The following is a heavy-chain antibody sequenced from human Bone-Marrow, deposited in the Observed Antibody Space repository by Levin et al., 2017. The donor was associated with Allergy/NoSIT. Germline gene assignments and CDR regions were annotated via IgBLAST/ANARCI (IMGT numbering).Heavy chain of an antibody. V-gene: IGHV3-53*01. CDR1: GFTVGNNY. CDR3: ATNSDRGV. CDR2: IYSNGGT. J-gene: IGHJ6*02. Sequence: LSLTCAASGFTVGNNYMNWVRQAPGKGLEWVSLIYSNGGTYYADSVKGRFTISRDSSKNTLYLQMNSLTVEDTAVYYCATNSDRGVWGQGTTVTVSS.